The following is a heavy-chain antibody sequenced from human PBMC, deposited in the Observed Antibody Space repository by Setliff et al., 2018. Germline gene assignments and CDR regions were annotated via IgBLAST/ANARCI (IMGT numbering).Heavy chain of an antibody. CDR3: ARDRFYNSWSGTSITAPHDAFDI. D-gene: IGHD3-3*01. CDR2: INPSGGLT. J-gene: IGHJ3*02. V-gene: IGHV1-46*03. Sequence: ASVKVSCKSSGGTFRSYGISWVRQAPGQGLEWMGIINPSGGLTKYAQKFQGRVTMTSDTSTNTVYLEVSSLRSEDTAVYFCARDRFYNSWSGTSITAPHDAFDIWGQGTVVTVSS. CDR1: GGTFRSYG.